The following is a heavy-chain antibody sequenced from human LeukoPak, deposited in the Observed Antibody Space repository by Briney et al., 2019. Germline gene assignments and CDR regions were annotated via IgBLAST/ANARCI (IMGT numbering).Heavy chain of an antibody. CDR3: ARQCYDALSGFYTADFYFDL. CDR1: GFTFSDYY. Sequence: AGGSLRLSCAASGFTFSDYYMSWVRQTPGKGLEWVSSISSSSSYIYYADSVKGRFTISRDNAKNSLYLQVNSLRAEDTAVYYCARQCYDALSGFYTADFYFDLWGQGTQVTVSS. CDR2: ISSSSSYI. J-gene: IGHJ4*02. D-gene: IGHD3-3*01. V-gene: IGHV3-21*01.